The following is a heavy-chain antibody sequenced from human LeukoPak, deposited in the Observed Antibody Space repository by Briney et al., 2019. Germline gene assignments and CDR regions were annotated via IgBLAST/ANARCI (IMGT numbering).Heavy chain of an antibody. D-gene: IGHD1-26*01. V-gene: IGHV3-30*18. Sequence: GGSLRLSCAASGLTFSSYAMHWVRQAPGKGLEWVAVISHDGSNKFFADSVKGRFTISRDNSKNTLYLQMDSLRTEDTAVYYCAKSPVYSGSFHDYWGQGTLVTVSS. CDR1: GLTFSSYA. CDR3: AKSPVYSGSFHDY. J-gene: IGHJ4*02. CDR2: ISHDGSNK.